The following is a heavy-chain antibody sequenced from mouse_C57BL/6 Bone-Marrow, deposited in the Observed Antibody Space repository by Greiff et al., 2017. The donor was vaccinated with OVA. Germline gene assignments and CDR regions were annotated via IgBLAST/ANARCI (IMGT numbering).Heavy chain of an antibody. Sequence: EVKLVESGGGLVKPGGSLKLSCAASGFTFSSYAMSWVRQTPEKRLEWVATISDGGSYTYYPDNVKGRFTISRDNAKNHLYLQMSHLKSGDTAMYYCVRWVLGYCDVWGTGTTVTVSA. CDR2: ISDGGSYT. V-gene: IGHV5-4*03. CDR3: VRWVLGYCDV. CDR1: GFTFSSYA. J-gene: IGHJ1*03.